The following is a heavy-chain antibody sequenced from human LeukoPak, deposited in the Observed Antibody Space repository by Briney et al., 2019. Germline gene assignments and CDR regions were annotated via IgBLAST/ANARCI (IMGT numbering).Heavy chain of an antibody. CDR2: MFYSEST. D-gene: IGHD6-19*01. CDR3: ARDGVAGGFDY. Sequence: SETLSLTCSVSGASVSDGNYYWSWIRQPPGKGLEWIGYMFYSESTKYNPSLKSRVTISVDKSKNQYSLKLSSVTAADTAVYYCARDGVAGGFDYWGQGTLVTVSS. CDR1: GASVSDGNYY. V-gene: IGHV4-61*01. J-gene: IGHJ4*02.